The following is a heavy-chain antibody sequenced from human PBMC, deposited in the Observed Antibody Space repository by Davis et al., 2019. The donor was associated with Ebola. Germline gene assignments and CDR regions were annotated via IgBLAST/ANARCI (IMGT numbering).Heavy chain of an antibody. Sequence: GESLKISCKASGYSFNSFWIGWVRQMPGRGLEWMGIIYPGDSDTRYSPSFQGQVTISADKSISTAYLQWSSLKASDTAMYYCARSVAARTYYGMDVWGKGTTVTVSS. J-gene: IGHJ6*04. D-gene: IGHD6-6*01. CDR3: ARSVAARTYYGMDV. V-gene: IGHV5-51*01. CDR2: IYPGDSDT. CDR1: GYSFNSFW.